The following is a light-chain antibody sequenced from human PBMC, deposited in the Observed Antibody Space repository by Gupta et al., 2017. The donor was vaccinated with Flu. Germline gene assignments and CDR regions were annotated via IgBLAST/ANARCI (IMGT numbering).Light chain of an antibody. CDR2: DVS. Sequence: QSALTQPASVSGSPGRSITISCTGTSSDVGRYNYVSWYQQHPGKAPKLMIYDVSNRPSGVSNRFSGSKSGNTASLTISGLQAEDEADYYCSSYTTTSTLVFGGGTKLTVL. J-gene: IGLJ2*01. CDR1: SSDVGRYNY. V-gene: IGLV2-14*01. CDR3: SSYTTTSTLV.